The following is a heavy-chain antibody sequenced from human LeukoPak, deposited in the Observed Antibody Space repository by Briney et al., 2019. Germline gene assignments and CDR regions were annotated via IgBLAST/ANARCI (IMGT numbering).Heavy chain of an antibody. CDR3: AREMVRGVNWFDP. Sequence: ASVKVSCKASGYTFTSYDINWVRQATGQGLEWMGWMNPNSGNTGYAQKFQGRVTITRNTSMSTAYMELSSLRSEDTAVYYCAREMVRGVNWFDPWGQGTLVTVSS. CDR1: GYTFTSYD. D-gene: IGHD3-10*01. J-gene: IGHJ5*02. V-gene: IGHV1-8*03. CDR2: MNPNSGNT.